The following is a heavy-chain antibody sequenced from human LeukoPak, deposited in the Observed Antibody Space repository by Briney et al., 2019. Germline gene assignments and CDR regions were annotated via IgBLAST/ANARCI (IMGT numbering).Heavy chain of an antibody. D-gene: IGHD3-10*01. CDR3: AKDRGLLNAFDI. CDR1: GYTFSSYA. Sequence: GGSLRLSCADSGYTFSSYAMSWVRQAPGKGLEWVSAISGSGGSTYYADSVKGRFTISRDNSKNTLYLQMNSLRAEDTAVYYCAKDRGLLNAFDIWGQGTMVTVSS. V-gene: IGHV3-23*01. CDR2: ISGSGGST. J-gene: IGHJ3*02.